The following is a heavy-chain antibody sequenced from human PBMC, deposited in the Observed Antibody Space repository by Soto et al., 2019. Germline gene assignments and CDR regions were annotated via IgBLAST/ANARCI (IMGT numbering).Heavy chain of an antibody. D-gene: IGHD6-13*01. Sequence: PSETLSLTCTVSGGSVSSGSYYWSWIRQPPGKGLEWIGYIYYSGSTNYNPSLKSRVTISVDTSKNQFSLKLTSVTAADTAVYYCARPKVVRQQLVFAYYTYMDGWGRGTTVNVSS. J-gene: IGHJ6*03. V-gene: IGHV4-61*01. CDR1: GGSVSSGSYY. CDR2: IYYSGST. CDR3: ARPKVVRQQLVFAYYTYMDG.